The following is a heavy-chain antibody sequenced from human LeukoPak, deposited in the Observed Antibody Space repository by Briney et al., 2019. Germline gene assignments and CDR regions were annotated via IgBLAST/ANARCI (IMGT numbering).Heavy chain of an antibody. D-gene: IGHD6-19*01. CDR3: ARRHSSGWNYYFDY. J-gene: IGHJ4*02. CDR2: ISYSGST. CDR1: GGSISSSSHY. V-gene: IGHV4-39*01. Sequence: SETLSLTCTVSGGSISSSSHYWGWIRQPPGKGLEWIGSISYSGSTYYNPSLKSRVTISVDTSKNQFSLKLSSVTAADTAVYYCARRHSSGWNYYFDYWGQGTLVTVSS.